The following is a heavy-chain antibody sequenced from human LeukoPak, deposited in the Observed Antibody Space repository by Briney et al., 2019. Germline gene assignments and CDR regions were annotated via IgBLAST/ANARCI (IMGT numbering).Heavy chain of an antibody. Sequence: GGSLRLSCAASGFTFSSYWMHWVRQAPGKGLVWVSRINSDGSSTTYADSVKGRFTISRDNAKNTLYLQMNSLRAEDTAVYYCAKDSDIVVVPALTYDHWGQGTLVIVSS. CDR2: INSDGSST. CDR3: AKDSDIVVVPALTYDH. D-gene: IGHD2-2*01. V-gene: IGHV3-74*01. J-gene: IGHJ4*02. CDR1: GFTFSSYW.